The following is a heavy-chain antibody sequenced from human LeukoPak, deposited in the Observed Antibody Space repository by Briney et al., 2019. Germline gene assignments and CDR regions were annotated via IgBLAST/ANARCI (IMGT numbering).Heavy chain of an antibody. J-gene: IGHJ4*02. Sequence: PSETLSLTCTVSGGSISSSNSYWGWIRQPPGKGLEGNGSMYYSGSTYYNSSLKSRATISGDTSKSLFSLKLRSVTTADTAAYYCARQRQEYGSGRRTFDYWGQGTLVIVSS. CDR2: MYYSGST. D-gene: IGHD3-10*01. V-gene: IGHV4-39*01. CDR1: GGSISSSNSY. CDR3: ARQRQEYGSGRRTFDY.